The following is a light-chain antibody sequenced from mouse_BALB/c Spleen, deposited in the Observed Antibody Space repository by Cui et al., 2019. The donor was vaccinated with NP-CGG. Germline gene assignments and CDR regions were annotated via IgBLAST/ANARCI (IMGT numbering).Light chain of an antibody. Sequence: QVVVTQEFALTISPGETVTLTCRSSTGPVTTSNYANWVQEKPDHLFTGLIGGTNNRAPGVPARFSGSLIGDKAALTITGAQTEDEAIYFCALWYSNHWVFGGGTKLTVL. CDR2: GTN. CDR3: ALWYSNHWV. J-gene: IGLJ1*01. V-gene: IGLV1*01. CDR1: TGPVTTSNY.